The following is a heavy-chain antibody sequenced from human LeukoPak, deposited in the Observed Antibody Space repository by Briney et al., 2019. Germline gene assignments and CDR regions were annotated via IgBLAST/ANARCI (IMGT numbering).Heavy chain of an antibody. D-gene: IGHD1-26*01. Sequence: ASVRVSCKASGYTFTGYYMHWVRQAPGQGLEWIGWINPNSGGTNYAQKFQGRVTMTRDTSISTAYMELSRLRSDDTAVYYCARSWEWELTLDYWGQGTLVTVSS. CDR1: GYTFTGYY. CDR2: INPNSGGT. V-gene: IGHV1-2*02. J-gene: IGHJ4*02. CDR3: ARSWEWELTLDY.